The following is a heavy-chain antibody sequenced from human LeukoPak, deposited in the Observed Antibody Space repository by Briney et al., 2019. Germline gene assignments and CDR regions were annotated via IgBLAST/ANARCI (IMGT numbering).Heavy chain of an antibody. D-gene: IGHD3-16*02. J-gene: IGHJ4*02. V-gene: IGHV3-7*03. Sequence: PGGSLRLSCAASGFTFSSYWMSWVRQAPGKGLEWVANIKQDGSEKYYVDSVKGRFTISRDNAKNSLYLQMHSLRAEDTAIYYCAKDYDYVWGSYRYTYFDYWGQGTLVTVSS. CDR1: GFTFSSYW. CDR2: IKQDGSEK. CDR3: AKDYDYVWGSYRYTYFDY.